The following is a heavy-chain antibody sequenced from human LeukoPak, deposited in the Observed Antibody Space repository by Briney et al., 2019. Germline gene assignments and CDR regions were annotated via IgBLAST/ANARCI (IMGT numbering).Heavy chain of an antibody. CDR3: ARGGGGDRKYYLDY. Sequence: PSETLSLTCTVSGGSISSYYWSWIRQPPGKGLEWIGYIYYSGSTNYNPSLKSRVTISVDTSKNQFSLKLSSVTAADTAVYYCARGGGGDRKYYLDYWGQGTLVTVSS. CDR2: IYYSGST. CDR1: GGSISSYY. J-gene: IGHJ4*02. D-gene: IGHD2-21*02. V-gene: IGHV4-59*01.